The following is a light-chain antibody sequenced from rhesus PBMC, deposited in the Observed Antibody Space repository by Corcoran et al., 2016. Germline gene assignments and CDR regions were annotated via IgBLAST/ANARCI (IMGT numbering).Light chain of an antibody. CDR3: QHYYSTPYS. V-gene: IGKV1-25*01. Sequence: DIQMTQSPSSLSASVGDRVTITCRASQGITNDLAWYQQKPGETPQLLSYEASSLQSGLPSRFSGSGSGTDFTLTISSLPSEDFATYYCQHYYSTPYSFGQGTKVEIK. CDR2: EAS. CDR1: QGITND. J-gene: IGKJ2*01.